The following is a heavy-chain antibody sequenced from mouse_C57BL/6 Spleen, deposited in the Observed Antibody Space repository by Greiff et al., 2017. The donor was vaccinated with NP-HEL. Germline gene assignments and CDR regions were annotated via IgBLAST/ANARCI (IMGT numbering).Heavy chain of an antibody. D-gene: IGHD2-5*01. Sequence: EVKVVESGGDLVKPGGSLKLSCAASGFTFSSYGMSWVRQTPDKRLEWVATISSGGSYTYYPDSVKGRFTISRDNAKNTLYLQMSSLKSEDTAMYYCARLDYSTGNAMDYWGQGTSVTVSS. V-gene: IGHV5-6*01. CDR3: ARLDYSTGNAMDY. J-gene: IGHJ4*01. CDR1: GFTFSSYG. CDR2: ISSGGSYT.